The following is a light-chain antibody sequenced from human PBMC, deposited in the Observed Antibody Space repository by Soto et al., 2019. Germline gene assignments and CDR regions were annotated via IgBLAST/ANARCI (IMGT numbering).Light chain of an antibody. J-gene: IGLJ2*01. Sequence: QSALTQPASVSGSPGQSITISCTGTSSDVGSYNLVSWYQQHPGKAPKLMIYEVSKRPSGVSNRFSGSKSGNTASLTISGLQAEDEADYYCCSYAVSSTSYVVFGGGTKLTVL. CDR2: EVS. CDR1: SSDVGSYNL. V-gene: IGLV2-23*02. CDR3: CSYAVSSTSYVV.